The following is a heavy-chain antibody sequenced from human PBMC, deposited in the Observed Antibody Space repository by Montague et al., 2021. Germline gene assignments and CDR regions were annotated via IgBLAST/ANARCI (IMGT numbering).Heavy chain of an antibody. J-gene: IGHJ4*02. V-gene: IGHV4-59*08. D-gene: IGHD3-10*01. Sequence: SETLSLTCTVTGGSISEFYWSWIRQSPEKGLEWIGYIYDSGTTNYNPSLKSRVTISADTSMNQFSPNLRSVTAADTAVYFCARRQGIKSPFDYWGQGTLVTVSS. CDR3: ARRQGIKSPFDY. CDR2: IYDSGTT. CDR1: GGSISEFY.